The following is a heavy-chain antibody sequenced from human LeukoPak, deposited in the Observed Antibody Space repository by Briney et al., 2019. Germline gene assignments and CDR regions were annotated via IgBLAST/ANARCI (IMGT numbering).Heavy chain of an antibody. J-gene: IGHJ4*02. Sequence: SQTLSLTCTVSGGSITSGGYYWSWIRQHPGKGLECIGYIYYSGSTYYNPSLKSRVTISVDASKNQFSLKLNSVTAADTAVYYCARQVYISGSLFDYWGQGSLVTVSS. CDR2: IYYSGST. D-gene: IGHD3-10*01. CDR3: ARQVYISGSLFDY. V-gene: IGHV4-31*03. CDR1: GGSITSGGYY.